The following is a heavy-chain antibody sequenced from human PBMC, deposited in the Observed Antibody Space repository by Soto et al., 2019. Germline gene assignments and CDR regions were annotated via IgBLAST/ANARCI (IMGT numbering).Heavy chain of an antibody. V-gene: IGHV1-18*01. D-gene: IGHD6-6*01. CDR2: VGAYNGER. Sequence: QVQLVQSGAEVKKPGASVKVSCKASGYTFTNYGINWVRQAPGQGLEWLGWVGAYNGERRYAQRVQARVIMTTDTSTTTAYMELRSLRSYDTAVYYCSRGTSIPASGDYWGQGTLVTVSS. CDR3: SRGTSIPASGDY. CDR1: GYTFTNYG. J-gene: IGHJ4*01.